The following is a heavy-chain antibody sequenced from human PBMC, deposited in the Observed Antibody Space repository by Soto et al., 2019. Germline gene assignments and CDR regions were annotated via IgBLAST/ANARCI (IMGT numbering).Heavy chain of an antibody. CDR2: ISAYNGNT. Sequence: ASVKVSCKASGYTFTSYGISWVRQAPGQGLEWMGWISAYNGNTNYAQKLQGRVTMTTDTSTSTAYMELRSLRSDDTAVYYCARDLGYCSGGSCYSQGGSGFDYWGQGTLVTVSS. D-gene: IGHD2-15*01. V-gene: IGHV1-18*01. J-gene: IGHJ4*02. CDR1: GYTFTSYG. CDR3: ARDLGYCSGGSCYSQGGSGFDY.